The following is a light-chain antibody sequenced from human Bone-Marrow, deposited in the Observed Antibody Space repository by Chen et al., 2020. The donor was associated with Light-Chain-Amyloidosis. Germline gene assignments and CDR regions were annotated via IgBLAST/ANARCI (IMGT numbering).Light chain of an antibody. CDR1: QSVSNK. V-gene: IGKV3-15*01. CDR2: HAS. J-gene: IGKJ5*01. CDR3: QHYNNWPFI. Sequence: EIVMTQSPDTLSVSPGERVTLSCRASQSVSNKLAWYQQKPGQAPRLLLWHASARANGLPDRFSGSGSGTEFTLTISSLQSEDFAVYHCQHYNNWPFIFGQGTRLEIK.